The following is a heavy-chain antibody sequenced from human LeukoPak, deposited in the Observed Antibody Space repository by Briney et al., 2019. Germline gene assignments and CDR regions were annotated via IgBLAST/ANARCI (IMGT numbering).Heavy chain of an antibody. CDR1: GFTFSNYW. V-gene: IGHV3-74*01. CDR3: TRTTTTADWYFDL. Sequence: GGSLRLSCAVSGFTFSNYWMYWVRQAPGKRLVWVARINSDGSSTTCADSVEGRFTISRDNTKSMLHLQMHSLRVDDSAVYFCTRTTTTADWYFDLWGRGTLVTVSS. CDR2: INSDGSST. J-gene: IGHJ2*01. D-gene: IGHD1-1*01.